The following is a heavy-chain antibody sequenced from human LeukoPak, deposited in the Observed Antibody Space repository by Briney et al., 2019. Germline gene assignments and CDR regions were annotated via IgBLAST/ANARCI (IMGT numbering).Heavy chain of an antibody. Sequence: MTSETLSLTCAVYGGSFSGYYWSWIRQPPGKGLEWIGEINHSGSTNYNPSLKSQVTISVDTSKNQFSLKLSSVTAADTAVYYCARVALWDDSSGKRTEFDYWGQGTLVTVSS. J-gene: IGHJ4*02. D-gene: IGHD3-22*01. CDR2: INHSGST. CDR3: ARVALWDDSSGKRTEFDY. CDR1: GGSFSGYY. V-gene: IGHV4-34*01.